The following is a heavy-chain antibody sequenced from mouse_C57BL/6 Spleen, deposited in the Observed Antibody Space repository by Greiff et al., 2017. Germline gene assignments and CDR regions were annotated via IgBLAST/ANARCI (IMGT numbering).Heavy chain of an antibody. V-gene: IGHV5-17*01. J-gene: IGHJ4*01. CDR3: ARLRDYAMDY. D-gene: IGHD1-1*01. Sequence: EVKVVDSGGGLVKPGGSLKLSCAASGFTFSDYGMHWVRQAPEKGLEGVAYISSGSSTIYYADTVKGRFTISRDNAKNTLFLQMTSLRSEDTAMYYCARLRDYAMDYWGQGTSVTVSS. CDR1: GFTFSDYG. CDR2: ISSGSSTI.